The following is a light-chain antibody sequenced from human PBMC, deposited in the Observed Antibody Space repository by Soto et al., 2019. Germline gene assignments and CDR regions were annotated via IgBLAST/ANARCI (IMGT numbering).Light chain of an antibody. CDR3: QQYYSTPIT. CDR2: WAS. J-gene: IGKJ5*01. V-gene: IGKV4-1*01. Sequence: VMTHSGDSLTVYMGERATINCKSSQSVLYSSNNKNYLAWYQQKPGQPPKLLIYWASTRESGVPDRFSGSGSGTDFTLTISSLQAEDVAVYYCQQYYSTPITFGQGTRLEIK. CDR1: QSVLYSSNNKNY.